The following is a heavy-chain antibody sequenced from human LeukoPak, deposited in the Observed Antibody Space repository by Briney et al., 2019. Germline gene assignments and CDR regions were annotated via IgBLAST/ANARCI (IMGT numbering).Heavy chain of an antibody. CDR2: ITPVINTA. D-gene: IGHD1-26*01. V-gene: IGHV1-69*08. Sequence: SVKVSCKTSGGTFLSHTFSWVRQAPGQGLEWMGKITPVINTANYAQTFQGRVSIYADRYTTTAYMDLSGLRPDDTAVYYCARVNLRGSNYNWFDPWGQGTLVTVAS. CDR3: ARVNLRGSNYNWFDP. CDR1: GGTFLSHT. J-gene: IGHJ5*02.